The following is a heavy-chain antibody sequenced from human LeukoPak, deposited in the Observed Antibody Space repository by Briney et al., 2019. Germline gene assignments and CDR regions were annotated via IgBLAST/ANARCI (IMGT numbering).Heavy chain of an antibody. D-gene: IGHD5-12*01. Sequence: GRSLRLSCAASGFTFSSYAMHWVRQAPGKGLEWVAVISYDGSNKYYADSVKGRFTISRDNSKNTLYLQMNSLRAEDTAVYYCAREGGVIVAIYYFDYWGQGTLVTVSS. J-gene: IGHJ4*02. CDR3: AREGGVIVAIYYFDY. CDR2: ISYDGSNK. V-gene: IGHV3-30-3*01. CDR1: GFTFSSYA.